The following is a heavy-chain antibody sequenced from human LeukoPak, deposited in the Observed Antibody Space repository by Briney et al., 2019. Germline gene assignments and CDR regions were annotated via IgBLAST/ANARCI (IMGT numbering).Heavy chain of an antibody. CDR3: AKAPYYDSSAYPRY. J-gene: IGHJ4*02. CDR1: GFTFSSYG. D-gene: IGHD3-22*01. Sequence: PGRSLRLSCAASGFTFSSYGMHWVRQAPGKGLEWVAVISYDGSNKYYADSVKGRFTISRDNSKNTLYLQMNSLRAEDTAVYYCAKAPYYDSSAYPRYWGQGTLVTVSS. V-gene: IGHV3-30*18. CDR2: ISYDGSNK.